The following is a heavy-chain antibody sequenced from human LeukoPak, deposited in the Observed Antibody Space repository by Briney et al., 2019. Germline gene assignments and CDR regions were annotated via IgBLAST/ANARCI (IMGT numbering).Heavy chain of an antibody. J-gene: IGHJ6*03. CDR3: ARVTVPAAAKHYMDV. D-gene: IGHD2-2*01. CDR2: INHSGST. Sequence: SETLSLTCAVYGGSFSGYYWSWIRQPPGKGLEWIGEINHSGSTNYNPSLKSRVTISVDTSKNQFSLKLNSVTAADTAVYYCARVTVPAAAKHYMDVWGEGTTVTVSS. V-gene: IGHV4-34*01. CDR1: GGSFSGYY.